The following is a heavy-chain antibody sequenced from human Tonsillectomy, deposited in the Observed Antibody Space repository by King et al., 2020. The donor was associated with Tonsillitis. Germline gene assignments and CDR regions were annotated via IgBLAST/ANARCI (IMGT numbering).Heavy chain of an antibody. CDR1: GFSLRTSGVA. D-gene: IGHD2-15*01. CDR2: NYWDDEE. V-gene: IGHV2-5*02. Sequence: ITLKESGPTLVKPTQTLTLTCTFSGFSLRTSGVAVGWIRQPQGKALEWLALNYWDDEERYSPSLKKSLTITKDTSKKQVVLTMTNMDPVDTATYYCAHIGHLLRVFSSCGQGTLVTVSS. CDR3: AHIGHLLRVFSS. J-gene: IGHJ5*02.